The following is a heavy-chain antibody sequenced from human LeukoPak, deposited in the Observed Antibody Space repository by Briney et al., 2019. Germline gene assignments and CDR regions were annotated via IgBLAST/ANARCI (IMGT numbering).Heavy chain of an antibody. Sequence: SQTLSLTCTVSGGSISSGSYYWTWIRQPAGKGLEWIGRIYTSGSTNYNPSLKSRVTISLDTSKNQFSLNLSSVTAADTAVYYCARETSQKGAHYMDVWGKGTTVTISS. J-gene: IGHJ6*03. V-gene: IGHV4-61*02. D-gene: IGHD3-16*01. CDR3: ARETSQKGAHYMDV. CDR1: GGSISSGSYY. CDR2: IYTSGST.